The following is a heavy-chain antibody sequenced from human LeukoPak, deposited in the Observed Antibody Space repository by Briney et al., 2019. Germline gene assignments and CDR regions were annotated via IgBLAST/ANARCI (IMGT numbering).Heavy chain of an antibody. D-gene: IGHD3-16*01. J-gene: IGHJ4*02. CDR1: GYTFTSYD. CDR3: ARDPPSRGTRYFDY. Sequence: ASVKVSCKASGYTFTSYDINWVRQATGQGLEWMGWMNPNSGNTGYAQKFQGRVTITRNTSISTAYMELSSLRSEDTAVYYCARDPPSRGTRYFDYWGQGILVTVSS. V-gene: IGHV1-8*03. CDR2: MNPNSGNT.